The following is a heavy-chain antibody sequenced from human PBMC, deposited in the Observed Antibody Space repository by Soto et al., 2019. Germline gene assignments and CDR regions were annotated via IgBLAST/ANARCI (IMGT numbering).Heavy chain of an antibody. CDR2: ISYDGSKR. V-gene: IGHV3-30*18. Sequence: QVQLGESGGGVVQPGKSLRLSCVGSGFTFGNYAMYWVRQAPGKGLEWVAFISYDGSKRYHADSVKGQFTISRDNARNTLYLQMDRLRPEDTAVYYWAKGGGAPGYPIDYWGLGTLVTVSS. J-gene: IGHJ4*02. CDR1: GFTFGNYA. D-gene: IGHD3-9*01. CDR3: AKGGGAPGYPIDY.